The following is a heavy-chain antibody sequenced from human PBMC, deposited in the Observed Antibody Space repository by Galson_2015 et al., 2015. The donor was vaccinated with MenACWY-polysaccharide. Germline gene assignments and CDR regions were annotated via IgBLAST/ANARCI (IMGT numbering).Heavy chain of an antibody. CDR2: INQYGSEK. CDR1: GFTFNDFW. CDR3: ARDGGRTIGTTQRGY. Sequence: SLRLSCAASGFTFNDFWLGWVRQAPGKGLEWVANINQYGSEKYYVDSVKGRFTISRDNAKNSLYLQMNSLRAEDTAVYYCARDGGRTIGTTQRGYWGQGTLVTVSS. V-gene: IGHV3-7*01. D-gene: IGHD1-1*01. J-gene: IGHJ4*02.